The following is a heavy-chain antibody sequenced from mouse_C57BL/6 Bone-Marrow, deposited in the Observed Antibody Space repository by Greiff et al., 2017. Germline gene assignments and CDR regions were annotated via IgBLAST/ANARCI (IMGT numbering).Heavy chain of an antibody. Sequence: QVQLQQSGAELVMPGASVKLSCKASGYTFTSYWMHWVKQRPGQGLEWIGEIDPSDIYTNYNQKFKGKSTLTVDKSSSTAYMQLSSLTPEDSAVYYCAREGMLSAWFAYWGQGTLVTVSA. V-gene: IGHV1-69*01. J-gene: IGHJ3*01. CDR2: IDPSDIYT. CDR1: GYTFTSYW. D-gene: IGHD3-2*02. CDR3: AREGMLSAWFAY.